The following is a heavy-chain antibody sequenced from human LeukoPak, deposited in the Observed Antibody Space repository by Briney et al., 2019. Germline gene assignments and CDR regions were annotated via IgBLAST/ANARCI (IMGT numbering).Heavy chain of an antibody. CDR2: LSGRSNSI. V-gene: IGHV3-48*04. CDR3: ARDRDGNSIESY. J-gene: IGHJ4*02. D-gene: IGHD4-23*01. Sequence: TGGSLRLSCAASGFTFTTYGMNWLRQAPGKGLEWVSYLSGRSNSIYYAESVKGRFTISRDNAKNSLYLQMNSLRAEDTAVYYCARDRDGNSIESYWGQGTLVTVSS. CDR1: GFTFTTYG.